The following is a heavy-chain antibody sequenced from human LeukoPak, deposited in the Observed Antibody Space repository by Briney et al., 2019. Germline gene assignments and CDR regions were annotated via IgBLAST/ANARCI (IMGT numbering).Heavy chain of an antibody. CDR3: AKALTGELMSRSHYDFWSGYHPSGTVYYYMDV. D-gene: IGHD3-3*01. V-gene: IGHV3-23*01. J-gene: IGHJ6*03. CDR2: ISSSGGDT. Sequence: GGSLRLSCAASGFRFSSYAMSWVRQAPGKGLEWVSAISSSGGDTNYANSVKGRFIISRDNSKNTLYLQMNSLRAEDTAIYYCAKALTGELMSRSHYDFWSGYHPSGTVYYYMDVWGEGTTVTVSS. CDR1: GFRFSSYA.